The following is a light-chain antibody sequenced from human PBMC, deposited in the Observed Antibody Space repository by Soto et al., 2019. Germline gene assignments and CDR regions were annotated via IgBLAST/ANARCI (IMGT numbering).Light chain of an antibody. CDR1: SSDIYDYKY. CDR3: TSFPRSAYV. V-gene: IGLV2-14*01. Sequence: QSVLTQPASVSGSPGQSITISCTGTSSDIYDYKYVSWYQQHPGKAPKLIIFEVTRRPSGVSNRFSGSKSGNTASLTISGLQAEDEADYYCTSFPRSAYVFGTGTKVTVL. J-gene: IGLJ1*01. CDR2: EVT.